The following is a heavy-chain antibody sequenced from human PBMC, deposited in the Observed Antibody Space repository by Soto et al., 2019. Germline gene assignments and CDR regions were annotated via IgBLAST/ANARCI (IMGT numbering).Heavy chain of an antibody. CDR1: GFTFNDY. D-gene: IGHD3-9*01. CDR2: ISGSSGHI. V-gene: IGHV3-11*06. CDR3: ARDITIFLIGGMDV. J-gene: IGHJ6*02. Sequence: GGSLRLSCAASGFTFNDYMSWIRQAPGKGLEWVSYISGSSGHINYADSVKGRFTISRDNARNSLYLQMNSLRAEDTAVYYCARDITIFLIGGMDVWGQGTTVTVSS.